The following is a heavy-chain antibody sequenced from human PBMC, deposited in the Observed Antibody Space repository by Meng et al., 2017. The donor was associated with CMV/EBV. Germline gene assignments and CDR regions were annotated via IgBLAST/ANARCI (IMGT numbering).Heavy chain of an antibody. Sequence: GGPLRLSCAASGFTFSSYSMNWVRQAPGKGLEWVSSISSSSSYIYYADSVKGRFTISRDNAKNSLYLQMNSLRAEDTAVYYCARYEYYYDSSGYGYYFDYWGQGTLVTVSS. V-gene: IGHV3-21*01. D-gene: IGHD3-22*01. CDR2: ISSSSSYI. J-gene: IGHJ4*02. CDR1: GFTFSSYS. CDR3: ARYEYYYDSSGYGYYFDY.